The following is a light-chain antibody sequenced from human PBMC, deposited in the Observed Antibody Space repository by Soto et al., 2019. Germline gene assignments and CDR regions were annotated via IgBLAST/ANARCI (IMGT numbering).Light chain of an antibody. CDR1: QTISSW. CDR2: KAS. V-gene: IGKV1-5*03. J-gene: IGKJ1*01. CDR3: QHYNSYSEA. Sequence: DIQMTQSPSTLSGSVGDRVTITCRASQTISSWLAWYQQKPGKAPKLLIYKASTLKSGVPSRFSGSGSGTEFTLHISSLQPDDFATYYCQHYNSYSEALGQGTKVELK.